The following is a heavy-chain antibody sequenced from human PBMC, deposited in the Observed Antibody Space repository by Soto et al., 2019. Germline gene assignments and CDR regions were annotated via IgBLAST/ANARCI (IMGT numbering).Heavy chain of an antibody. Sequence: EVQVVESGGGLVKPGGSLRLSCTFTFSMYSMNWVRQAPGKGLAWVASISSGSAYIKYAESVKGRFTISRDNAKNSLHLQMNSLRAEDTAIYNCARDQGGSYDSWFDPWGQGTLVTVSS. D-gene: IGHD1-26*01. J-gene: IGHJ5*02. CDR1: TFSMYS. CDR2: ISSGSAYI. CDR3: ARDQGGSYDSWFDP. V-gene: IGHV3-21*06.